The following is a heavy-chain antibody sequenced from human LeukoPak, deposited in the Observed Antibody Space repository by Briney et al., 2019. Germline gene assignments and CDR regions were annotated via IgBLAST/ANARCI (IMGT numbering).Heavy chain of an antibody. CDR3: ARGANWGSPDY. J-gene: IGHJ4*02. Sequence: SETLSLTCTVSGGSISSDYWSRIRQSPGKGLEWIGYIYYSGTTSYNPSLKSRVTISLDTSKNQFSLKLSSVTAADTAVYYCARGANWGSPDYWGQGTLVTVSS. V-gene: IGHV4-59*01. CDR1: GGSISSDY. D-gene: IGHD7-27*01. CDR2: IYYSGTT.